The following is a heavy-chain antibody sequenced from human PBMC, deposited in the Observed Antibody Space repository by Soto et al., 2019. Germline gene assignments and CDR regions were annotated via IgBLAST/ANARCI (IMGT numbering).Heavy chain of an antibody. CDR2: IVVGSGNT. CDR3: GSAQLIAARRAFDI. V-gene: IGHV1-58*02. D-gene: IGHD6-6*01. J-gene: IGHJ3*02. Sequence: GASVKVSCKASGFTFTSSAMQWMRQARGQRLEWIGWIVVGSGNTNYAQKFQERVTITRDMSTSTAYMELSSLRSEDTAVYYCGSAQLIAARRAFDIWGQGTMVTVSS. CDR1: GFTFTSSA.